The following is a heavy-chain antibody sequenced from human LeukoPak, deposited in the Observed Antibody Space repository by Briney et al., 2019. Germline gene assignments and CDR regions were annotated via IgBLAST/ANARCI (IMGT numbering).Heavy chain of an antibody. CDR1: GFTFSSYS. D-gene: IGHD2-2*01. CDR2: ISSSSSTI. J-gene: IGHJ6*03. V-gene: IGHV3-48*01. Sequence: GGSLRLSCAASGFTFSSYSMNWVRQAPGKGLEWVSYISSSSSTIYYADSVKGRFTISRDSAKNSLYLQMNSLRAEDTAVYYCARVVPAAMDYYYYYYMDVWGKGTTVTVSS. CDR3: ARVVPAAMDYYYYYYMDV.